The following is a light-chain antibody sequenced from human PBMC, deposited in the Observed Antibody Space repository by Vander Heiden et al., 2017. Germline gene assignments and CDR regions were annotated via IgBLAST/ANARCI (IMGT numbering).Light chain of an antibody. CDR1: QSISTW. Sequence: DIQMTQLPSTLSASVGDRVTITCRASQSISTWLAWYQQKPGKAPKRLIYKASSLESGVPSRFSGSGSGTEFTLTISSLQPDDFATYYCQQYNTYSITFGQGTRLEIK. V-gene: IGKV1-5*03. CDR2: KAS. CDR3: QQYNTYSIT. J-gene: IGKJ5*01.